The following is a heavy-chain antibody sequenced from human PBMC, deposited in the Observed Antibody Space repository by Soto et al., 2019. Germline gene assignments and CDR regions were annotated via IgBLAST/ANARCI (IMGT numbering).Heavy chain of an antibody. J-gene: IGHJ4*02. CDR2: IYSSGVT. Sequence: SETLSLTCTASGGSISSGGYYWSWIRQHPGKGLEWIGYIYSSGVTYYDPSLKSRVTMSVDMSKNQFSLRLSSVTAADTAVYYCATKPNGLYYFDYWGQGALVTVSS. CDR3: ATKPNGLYYFDY. V-gene: IGHV4-31*03. CDR1: GGSISSGGYY. D-gene: IGHD2-8*01.